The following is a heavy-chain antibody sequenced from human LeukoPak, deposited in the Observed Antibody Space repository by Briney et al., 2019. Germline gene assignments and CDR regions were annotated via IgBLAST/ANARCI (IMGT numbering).Heavy chain of an antibody. CDR3: ARVLSPYSSSSRPFDY. D-gene: IGHD6-13*01. Sequence: GASVKVSCKASGYTFTGYYMHWVRQAPGQGLEWMGWINPNSGGTNYAQKFQGRVTMTRDTSISTAYMELGRLRSDDTAVYYCARVLSPYSSSSRPFDYWGQGTLVTVSS. J-gene: IGHJ4*02. CDR1: GYTFTGYY. V-gene: IGHV1-2*02. CDR2: INPNSGGT.